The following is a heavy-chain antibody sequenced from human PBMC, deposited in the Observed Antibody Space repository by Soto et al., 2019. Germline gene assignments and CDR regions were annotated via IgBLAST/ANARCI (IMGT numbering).Heavy chain of an antibody. CDR3: TTSYYDYVWGSYRRPRKYYFDY. CDR1: GFTFSNAW. V-gene: IGHV3-15*01. D-gene: IGHD3-16*02. CDR2: IKSKTDGGTT. J-gene: IGHJ4*02. Sequence: PGGSLRLSCAASGFTFSNAWMSWVRQAPGKGLEWVGRIKSKTDGGTTDYAAPVKGRFTISRDDSKNTLYLQMNSLKTEDTAVYYCTTSYYDYVWGSYRRPRKYYFDYWGQGTLVTVSS.